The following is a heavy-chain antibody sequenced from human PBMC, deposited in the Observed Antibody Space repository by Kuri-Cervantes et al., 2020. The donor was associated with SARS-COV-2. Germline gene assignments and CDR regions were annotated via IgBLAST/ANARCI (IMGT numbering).Heavy chain of an antibody. Sequence: GGSLRLSCAASGFTFSSFGMSWVRQAPGKGLEWVSAISGTGGSTSYADSVKGRFTISRDNSKNTLYLQMNSLRAEDTAVYYCAKDRDSSSWLHWYFDLWGRGTLVTVSS. J-gene: IGHJ2*01. CDR3: AKDRDSSSWLHWYFDL. CDR2: ISGTGGST. D-gene: IGHD6-13*01. V-gene: IGHV3-23*01. CDR1: GFTFSSFG.